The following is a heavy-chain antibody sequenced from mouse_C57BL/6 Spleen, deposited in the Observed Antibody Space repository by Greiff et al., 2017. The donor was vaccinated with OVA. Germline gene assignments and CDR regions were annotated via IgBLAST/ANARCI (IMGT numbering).Heavy chain of an antibody. CDR3: ARDSSGLYFDY. CDR1: GYAFSSSW. CDR2: IYPGDGDT. D-gene: IGHD3-2*02. V-gene: IGHV1-82*01. J-gene: IGHJ2*01. Sequence: VHLVESGPELVKPGASVKISCKASGYAFSSSWMNWVKQRPGKGLEWIGRIYPGDGDTNYNGKFKGKATLTADKSSSTAYMQLSSLTSEDSAVYFCARDSSGLYFDYWGQGTTLTVSS.